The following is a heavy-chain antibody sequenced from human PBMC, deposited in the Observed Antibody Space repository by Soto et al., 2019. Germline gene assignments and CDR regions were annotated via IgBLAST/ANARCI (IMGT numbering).Heavy chain of an antibody. J-gene: IGHJ4*02. D-gene: IGHD6-13*01. CDR3: ARTCWYKCLDY. CDR1: GGSISSYY. Sequence: PSETLSLTCTVSGGSISSYYWSWIRQPPGKGLEWIGYIYYSGSTNYNPSLKSRVTISVDTSKNQFSLKLSSVTAADTAVYYCARTCWYKCLDYWGQGTLVTVSS. CDR2: IYYSGST. V-gene: IGHV4-59*08.